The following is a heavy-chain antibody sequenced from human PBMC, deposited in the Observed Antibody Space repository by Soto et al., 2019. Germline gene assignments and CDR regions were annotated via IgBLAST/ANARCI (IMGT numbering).Heavy chain of an antibody. CDR1: GFTVSNYE. J-gene: IGHJ5*02. V-gene: IGHV3-48*03. CDR2: ISSRGTVK. D-gene: IGHD3-16*02. CDR3: TRYRWFDA. Sequence: GGALRRFSAPSGFTVSNYEMNWVRQAPGKGLEWISYISSRGTVKYHADSVKGRFTISRDNAKNSLYLQMNSLRAEDTAVYYCTRYRWFDAWGERTLVPVCS.